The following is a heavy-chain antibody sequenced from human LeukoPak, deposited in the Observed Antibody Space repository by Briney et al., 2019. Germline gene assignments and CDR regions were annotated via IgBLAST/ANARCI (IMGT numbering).Heavy chain of an antibody. Sequence: GGSLRLSCAASGFTYSSYGMTWVRQAPGKGLEWVSGISGSGSRTDYADSVKGRFTISRDNAKNTLYLQMNSLRAEDTAAYYCAKGSREWELLDAFDIWGQGTTVTVSS. J-gene: IGHJ3*02. CDR3: AKGSREWELLDAFDI. V-gene: IGHV3-23*01. CDR2: ISGSGSRT. D-gene: IGHD1-26*01. CDR1: GFTYSSYG.